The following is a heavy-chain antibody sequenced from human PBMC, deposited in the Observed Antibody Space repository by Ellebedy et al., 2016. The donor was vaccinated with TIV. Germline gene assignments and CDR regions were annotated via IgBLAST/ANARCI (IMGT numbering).Heavy chain of an antibody. CDR1: GFIFGSYG. D-gene: IGHD3-22*01. V-gene: IGHV3-30-3*01. CDR3: ARGGTYSYDSSCYPDFDY. Sequence: GEFLKISXAASGFIFGSYGMHWVRQAPGKGLEWVTVISYEGSNEYYADSVKGRFTISRDNSKNTLYLQMNSLRAEDTAVYYCARGGTYSYDSSCYPDFDYWGQGTLVTVSS. J-gene: IGHJ4*02. CDR2: ISYEGSNE.